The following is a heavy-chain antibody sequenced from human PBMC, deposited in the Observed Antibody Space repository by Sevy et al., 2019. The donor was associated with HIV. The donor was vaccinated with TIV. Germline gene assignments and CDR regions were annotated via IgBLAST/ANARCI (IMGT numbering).Heavy chain of an antibody. CDR3: ARDSKYYYDSSGYYFDY. V-gene: IGHV1-69*13. J-gene: IGHJ4*02. Sequence: ASVKVSCKASGGTFSSYAISWVRQAPGQGLEWMGGIIPIFGTANYAQKFQGRVTITADESTSPAYMELSSLRSEDTAVYYCARDSKYYYDSSGYYFDYWGQGTLVTVSS. CDR1: GGTFSSYA. D-gene: IGHD3-22*01. CDR2: IIPIFGTA.